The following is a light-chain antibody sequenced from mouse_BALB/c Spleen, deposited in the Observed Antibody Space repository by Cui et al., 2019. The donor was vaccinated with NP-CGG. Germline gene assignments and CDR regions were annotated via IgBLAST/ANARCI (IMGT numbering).Light chain of an antibody. CDR1: IWAVTTSNY. Sequence: QVVVTHESALTTTPGETVTPNCRLNIWAVTTSNYANWVQEKPDHLFTGLIGGTNNRAPGVPARFSGSLIGDKAALTITGAQTEDESIYFCALWYSNHWVFGGGTKLTVL. J-gene: IGLJ1*01. CDR3: ALWYSNHWV. V-gene: IGLV1*01. CDR2: GTN.